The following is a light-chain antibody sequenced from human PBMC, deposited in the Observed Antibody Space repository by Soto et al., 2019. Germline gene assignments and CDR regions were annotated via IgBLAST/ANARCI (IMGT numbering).Light chain of an antibody. Sequence: EIVLTQSPGTLSLSPGERATLSCRASQSVSSSYLAWYQQKPGQAPRLLIYGASIRATGIPDRFSGSGSGIDFTLNISGLEPEDFAVYYCQQYDSSPLTFGGGTKVEIK. CDR2: GAS. CDR3: QQYDSSPLT. J-gene: IGKJ4*01. V-gene: IGKV3-20*01. CDR1: QSVSSSY.